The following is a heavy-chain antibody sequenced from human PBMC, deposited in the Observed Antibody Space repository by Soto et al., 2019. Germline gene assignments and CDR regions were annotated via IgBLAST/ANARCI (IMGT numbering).Heavy chain of an antibody. J-gene: IGHJ4*02. CDR2: IYHSGST. V-gene: IGHV4-4*02. D-gene: IGHD3-10*01. CDR1: SGSISSLNW. Sequence: QVQLQEWGPGLVKPSGTLSLTCAVSSGSISSLNWWTWVRQPPGKGLEWIGKIYHSGSTNYNPPLKRRVTMSVAKSNNQFSLNLTSVTDEDTAVYYCARYASGSSYFDHWGQGTLVTVSS. CDR3: ARYASGSSYFDH.